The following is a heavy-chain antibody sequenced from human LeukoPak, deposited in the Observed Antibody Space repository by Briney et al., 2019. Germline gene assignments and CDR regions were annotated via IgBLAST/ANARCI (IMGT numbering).Heavy chain of an antibody. CDR3: ASIAARRDLRPPVP. V-gene: IGHV1-2*02. D-gene: IGHD6-6*01. Sequence: GASVKVSCKATGYTFTAYYMQWGQRAPGQGLKWMGWINPNSGTTNCAQKFQGRVTMTRDTSISTAYMELNRLRSDDTAIYYCASIAARRDLRPPVPWGQGTLVTVSS. J-gene: IGHJ5*02. CDR1: GYTFTAYY. CDR2: INPNSGTT.